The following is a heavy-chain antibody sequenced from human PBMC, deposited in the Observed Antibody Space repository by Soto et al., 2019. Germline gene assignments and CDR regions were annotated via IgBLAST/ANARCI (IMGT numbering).Heavy chain of an antibody. J-gene: IGHJ4*02. D-gene: IGHD6-19*01. V-gene: IGHV4-39*01. Sequence: QLQLQESGPGLVKPSETLSLTCTVSGGSISSSSYYWGWIRQPPGKGLEWIGNIYYSGTTYYNPSLKSQVTMSVDTSKNQFSLKLSSVSAADTAVYYCARYIAVTGNFDYWGQGTLVTVSS. CDR2: IYYSGTT. CDR1: GGSISSSSYY. CDR3: ARYIAVTGNFDY.